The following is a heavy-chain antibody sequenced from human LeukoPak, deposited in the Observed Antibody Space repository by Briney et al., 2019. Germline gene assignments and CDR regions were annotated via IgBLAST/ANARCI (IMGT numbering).Heavy chain of an antibody. J-gene: IGHJ4*02. CDR3: ARGPICGSSCYLDY. CDR2: LYTSGST. V-gene: IGHV4-4*07. CDR1: GDSISSYH. D-gene: IGHD2-15*01. Sequence: SEALSLTRTVSGDSISSYHWSWIRQPAGKGLEWVGCLYTSGSTIYNPSLKSRGTISVDKSKNQFSLKLTSVTAADTAVYYCARGPICGSSCYLDYWGQGSLVAVSS.